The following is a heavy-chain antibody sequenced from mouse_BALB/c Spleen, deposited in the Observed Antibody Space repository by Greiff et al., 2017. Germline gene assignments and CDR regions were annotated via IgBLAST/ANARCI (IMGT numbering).Heavy chain of an antibody. D-gene: IGHD2-10*01. CDR2: IWAGGST. V-gene: IGHV2-9*02. CDR3: ARAYYGKGNYFDD. J-gene: IGHJ2*01. CDR1: GFSLTSYG. Sequence: VKLVESGPGLVAPSQSLSITCTVSGFSLTSYGVHWVRQPPGKGLEWLGVIWAGGSTNYNSALMSRLSISKDNSKSQVFLKMNSLQTDDTAMYYCARAYYGKGNYFDDWGQGTTLTVSS.